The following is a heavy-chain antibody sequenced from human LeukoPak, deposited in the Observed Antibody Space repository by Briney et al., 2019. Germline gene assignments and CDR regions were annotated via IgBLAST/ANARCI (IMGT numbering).Heavy chain of an antibody. CDR1: GDSVSNNIAT. J-gene: IGHJ4*02. CDR2: TYYRSRWGN. V-gene: IGHV6-1*01. D-gene: IGHD3-10*01. Sequence: SQTLSLTCAISGDSVSNNIATWNWVRQSPSRGLEWLGRTYYRSRWGNDYAISVKGRVTINPDTSRNQFSLQLNSVTPEDTAVYYCVRDSDDYYWALDFWGQGTLVTVSS. CDR3: VRDSDDYYWALDF.